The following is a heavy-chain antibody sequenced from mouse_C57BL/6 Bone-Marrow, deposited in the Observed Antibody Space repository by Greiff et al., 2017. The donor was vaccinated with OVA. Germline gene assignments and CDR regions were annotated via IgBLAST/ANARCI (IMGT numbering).Heavy chain of an antibody. V-gene: IGHV3-8*01. D-gene: IGHD3-3*01. CDR3: ARCRADERGVYYAMDY. Sequence: EVQLKESGPGLAKPSQTLSLTCSVTGYSITSDYWNWIRKFPGNKLEYMGYISYSGSTYYNPSLKSRISITRDTSKNQYYLQLNSVTTEDTATYYCARCRADERGVYYAMDYWGQGTSVTVSS. J-gene: IGHJ4*01. CDR2: ISYSGST. CDR1: GYSITSDY.